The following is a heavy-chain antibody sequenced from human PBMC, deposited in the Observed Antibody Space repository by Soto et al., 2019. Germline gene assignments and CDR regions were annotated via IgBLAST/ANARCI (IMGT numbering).Heavy chain of an antibody. J-gene: IGHJ6*02. CDR2: VYYSDGT. V-gene: IGHV4-59*01. CDR1: VGSICTYY. Sequence: PSYTLSLTCTASVGSICTYYWSLIRQPPGRGLEWIGCVYYSDGTNYNPSLKSRVTMSMDKSNNQFSLRLSSVTAADTAVYYCARTESSSWSFFYYGMDVWGQGTTVT. CDR3: ARTESSSWSFFYYGMDV. D-gene: IGHD6-13*01.